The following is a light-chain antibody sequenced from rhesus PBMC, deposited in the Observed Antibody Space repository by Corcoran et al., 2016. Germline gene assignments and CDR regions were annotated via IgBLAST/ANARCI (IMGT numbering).Light chain of an antibody. J-gene: IGKJ3*01. Sequence: DIQMTQSPSSLSASVGDTVTITCRASQAISSYLNWFQQKPGKAPKLLIYDASSLESGAPSRFSGSGYGTDFTLTISSLQPEDFAAYYCLQHNSYPFTFGPGTKLDIK. CDR2: DAS. CDR3: LQHNSYPFT. CDR1: QAISSY. V-gene: IGKV1-28*03.